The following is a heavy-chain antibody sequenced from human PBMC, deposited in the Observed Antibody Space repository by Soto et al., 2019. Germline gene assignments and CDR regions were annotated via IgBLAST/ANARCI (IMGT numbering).Heavy chain of an antibody. V-gene: IGHV3-23*01. CDR2: ISGRGGST. D-gene: IGHD7-27*01. CDR1: GFTFNNYA. CDR3: VRDLLGSGGHFDY. Sequence: GGSLRLSCAASGFTFNNYAMSWVRQAPDKGLEWVSAISGRGGSTYYADSVKGRFTISRDNSKNTVYLQMNSLRAEDTAVYHCVRDLLGSGGHFDYWGQGTPVTVSS. J-gene: IGHJ4*02.